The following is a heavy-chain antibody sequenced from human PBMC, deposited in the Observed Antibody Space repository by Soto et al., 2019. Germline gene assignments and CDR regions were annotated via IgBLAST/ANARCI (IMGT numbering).Heavy chain of an antibody. D-gene: IGHD2-15*01. J-gene: IGHJ4*02. CDR1: GFSFSHYS. V-gene: IGHV3-48*02. Sequence: PGGSLRLSCAASGFSFSHYSMIWVRQAPGKGLEWLSYISSESGTIYYAESVKGRFTVSRDNAKNSLSLQMNILRDEDAATYYCARLCCRGDGCFSQIGYWGQGA. CDR3: ARLCCRGDGCFSQIGY. CDR2: ISSESGTI.